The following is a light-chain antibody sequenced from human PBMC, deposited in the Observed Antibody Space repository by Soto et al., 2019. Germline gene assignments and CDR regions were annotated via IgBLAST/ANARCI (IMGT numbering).Light chain of an antibody. J-gene: IGLJ1*01. Sequence: QSVLTQPPSVSGAPGQRVTISCTGSSSNIGAGYDVHWYQRLPGTAPKVLIYGNNNRPSGVPDRFSGSKSGTSASLAITGLQVEDEADYYCQSYDSSLSGSYVFGAGTKVTVL. CDR1: SSNIGAGYD. CDR3: QSYDSSLSGSYV. CDR2: GNN. V-gene: IGLV1-40*01.